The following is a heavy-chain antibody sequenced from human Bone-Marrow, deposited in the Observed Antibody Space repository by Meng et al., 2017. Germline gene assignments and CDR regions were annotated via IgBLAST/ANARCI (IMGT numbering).Heavy chain of an antibody. J-gene: IGHJ4*02. D-gene: IGHD3-16*01. V-gene: IGHV1-69*06. Sequence: VKVSCKASAGTFSIYVVSWVRQAPGQGLEWMGGIIPLSGTADYTQRFQGRVTFTADKSTNTAYMELRSLKSDDTAVYYCARGGRNYAEPLDYWGQGTLVTVSS. CDR3: ARGGRNYAEPLDY. CDR2: IIPLSGTA. CDR1: AGTFSIYV.